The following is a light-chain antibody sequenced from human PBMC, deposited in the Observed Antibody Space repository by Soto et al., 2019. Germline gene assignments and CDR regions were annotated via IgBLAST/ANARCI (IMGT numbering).Light chain of an antibody. CDR3: QQSYTTPLT. V-gene: IGKV1-39*01. J-gene: IGKJ4*01. CDR2: AAS. CDR1: QYISDF. Sequence: DIQMTQSPSSLSVSVGDRVTITCRASQYISDFLNWYQQKPGKAPVILIYAASTLQSGVPSRFTGSRSETNFTLIISSLQPEDFATYYCQQSYTTPLTLXGGTKVDIK.